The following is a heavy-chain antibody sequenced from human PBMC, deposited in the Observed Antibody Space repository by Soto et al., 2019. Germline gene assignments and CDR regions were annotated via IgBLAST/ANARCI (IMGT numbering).Heavy chain of an antibody. Sequence: EVQLVESGGGLIQPGGSLRLSCAASGFTVSSNYMSWVRQAPGKGLEWVSVIYSGGSTYYADSVKGRFTISRDNSKNTLYLQMNSLRAEDTAVYYCARGYSKRYYYYYGMDVWGQGTTFTVSS. D-gene: IGHD5-18*01. CDR2: IYSGGST. CDR1: GFTVSSNY. J-gene: IGHJ6*02. CDR3: ARGYSKRYYYYYGMDV. V-gene: IGHV3-53*01.